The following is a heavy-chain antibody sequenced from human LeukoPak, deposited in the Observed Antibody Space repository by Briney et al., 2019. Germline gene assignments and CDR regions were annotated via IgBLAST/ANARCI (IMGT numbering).Heavy chain of an antibody. V-gene: IGHV3-23*01. D-gene: IGHD3-10*01. Sequence: GGSLRLSCAASGFTFSSYGMSWVRQAPGKGLEWVSAISGSGGSTYYAGSVKGRFTISRDNSKNTLYLQMNSLRAEDTAVYYCAKPWFGESPYYFDYWGQGTLVTVSS. CDR3: AKPWFGESPYYFDY. J-gene: IGHJ4*02. CDR1: GFTFSSYG. CDR2: ISGSGGST.